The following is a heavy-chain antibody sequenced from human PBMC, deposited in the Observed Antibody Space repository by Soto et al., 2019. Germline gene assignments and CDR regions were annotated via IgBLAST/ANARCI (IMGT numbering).Heavy chain of an antibody. J-gene: IGHJ6*02. D-gene: IGHD3-22*01. CDR1: GGAFRNYA. CDR3: AASRGFYEAMDA. CDR2: VMPTFGAG. Sequence: QVQLVQSGAEVKKPGSSVKVSCTASGGAFRNYAVSWVRQAPGQGLEWMGAVMPTFGAGVYAQKFQGRLTIFADESTNTAYLNVSSLPFEEAAIYYCAASRGFYEAMDAWGQGTTLTVSS. V-gene: IGHV1-69*01.